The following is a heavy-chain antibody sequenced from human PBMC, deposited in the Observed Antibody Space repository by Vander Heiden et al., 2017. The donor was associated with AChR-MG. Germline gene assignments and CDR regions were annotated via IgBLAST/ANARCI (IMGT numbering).Heavy chain of an antibody. CDR1: GYSFTSYW. CDR2: IYPGDSDT. V-gene: IGHV5-51*01. Sequence: EVQLVQSGADVKQPGESLQISCKGSGYSFTSYWIGWVRQRPGKGLEWRGSIYPGDSDTRYSQSCQGQVTISADKSISTAYLQWSSMKASDTAMYYCARPHYGDYPGVWYFDLWGRGTLVTVSS. J-gene: IGHJ2*01. D-gene: IGHD4-17*01. CDR3: ARPHYGDYPGVWYFDL.